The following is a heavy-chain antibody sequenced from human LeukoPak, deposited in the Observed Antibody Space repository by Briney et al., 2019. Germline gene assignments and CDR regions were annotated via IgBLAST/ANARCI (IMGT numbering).Heavy chain of an antibody. CDR2: INTGNDNT. J-gene: IGHJ6*02. Sequence: GASVKVSCKASGNTFSSYVLHWVRQAPGQRLEWMGWINTGNDNTKYSQKFQGRVTITSDTSASTDYMELSSLRSEDTAVYYCARTNVTIFGVVDPRYGMDVWGQGTTVTVSS. D-gene: IGHD3-3*01. CDR1: GNTFSSYV. V-gene: IGHV1-3*04. CDR3: ARTNVTIFGVVDPRYGMDV.